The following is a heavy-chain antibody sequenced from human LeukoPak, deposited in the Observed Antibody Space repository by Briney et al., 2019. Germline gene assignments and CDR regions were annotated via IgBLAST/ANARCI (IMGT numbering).Heavy chain of an antibody. D-gene: IGHD1-14*01. J-gene: IGHJ3*01. CDR1: GYTFTSYT. CDR2: ISVGRGDS. CDR3: ARERGIRDAFDF. V-gene: IGHV1-3*03. Sequence: ASVKVSCKASGYTFTSYTIHWVRQAPGQSLGWMGWISVGRGDSKCSQEFQGRVTLTRDTSATTAYLEVSSLRPEDMAVYYCARERGIRDAFDFWGQGTMVTVSS.